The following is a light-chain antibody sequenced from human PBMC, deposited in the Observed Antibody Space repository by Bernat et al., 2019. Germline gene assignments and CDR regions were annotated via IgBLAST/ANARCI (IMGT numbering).Light chain of an antibody. Sequence: EIVLTQSPATLSLSPGERATLSCRASQSVSSYLAWYQQKPGQAPRLLIYDASNRATGIPARFSGNRSGTDFTLTISSLEPDDFAVYYCQQCGNWPPIFGGGTKVEIK. CDR2: DAS. CDR1: QSVSSY. J-gene: IGKJ4*01. V-gene: IGKV3-11*01. CDR3: QQCGNWPPI.